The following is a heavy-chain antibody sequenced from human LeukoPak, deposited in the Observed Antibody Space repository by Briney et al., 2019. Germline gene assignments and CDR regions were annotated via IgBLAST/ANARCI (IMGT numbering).Heavy chain of an antibody. Sequence: PGGSLRLSCAASGFTFSSYSMNWVRRAPGKGLEWVSSISSSSSYIYYADSVKGRFTISRDNAKNSLYLQMNSLRAEDTAVYYCARCCSSTSCYTKKAARPGYYYYGMDVWGQGTTVTVSS. J-gene: IGHJ6*02. V-gene: IGHV3-21*01. CDR1: GFTFSSYS. CDR3: ARCCSSTSCYTKKAARPGYYYYGMDV. CDR2: ISSSSSYI. D-gene: IGHD2-2*02.